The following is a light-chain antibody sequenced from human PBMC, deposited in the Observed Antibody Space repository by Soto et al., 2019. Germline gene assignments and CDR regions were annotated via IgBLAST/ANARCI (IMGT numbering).Light chain of an antibody. CDR3: HQYYNTPWT. CDR1: QTILYRSNDKNY. V-gene: IGKV4-1*01. J-gene: IGKJ1*01. Sequence: DIVMTQSPDSLAVSLGERATINCKSSQTILYRSNDKNYLAWYQQKPGQPPKLLIYWASTRESGVPDRFSGSWSGTDFTLTISSLQAADVAIYYCHQYYNTPWTFGQGTKVEI. CDR2: WAS.